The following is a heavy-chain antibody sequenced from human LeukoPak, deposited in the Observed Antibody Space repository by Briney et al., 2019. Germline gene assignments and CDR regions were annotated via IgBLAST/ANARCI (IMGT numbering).Heavy chain of an antibody. J-gene: IGHJ4*02. D-gene: IGHD6-19*01. CDR2: IWYDGSKK. V-gene: IGHV3-33*01. CDR3: ARGYGSGWPDHAYY. CDR1: GFTFSSYG. Sequence: GGSLRLSCAASGFTFSSYGMHWVRKAPGPGLERVAVIWYDGSKKYYADSAKGRFTITRDNSKNTLSLQMNSLRVEDTAVYYCARGYGSGWPDHAYYWGQGTLVTVSS.